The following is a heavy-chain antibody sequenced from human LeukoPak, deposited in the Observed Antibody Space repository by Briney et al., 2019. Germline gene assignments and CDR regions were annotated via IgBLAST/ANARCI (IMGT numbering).Heavy chain of an antibody. V-gene: IGHV1-2*06. CDR1: GYTFSGYQ. D-gene: IGHD2-15*01. J-gene: IGHJ4*02. CDR3: ASRAASVTLGY. CDR2: MNPSSGVT. Sequence: ASVKVSCKASGYTFSGYQVHWLRQAPGQGLEWMGRMNPSSGVTNYAQKFQGRVTMTRDTSINTAYLDLSALKSDDTAVYYCASRAASVTLGYWGQGTLVTVSS.